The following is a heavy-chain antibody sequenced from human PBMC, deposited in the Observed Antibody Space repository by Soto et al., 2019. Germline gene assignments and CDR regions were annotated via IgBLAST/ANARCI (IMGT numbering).Heavy chain of an antibody. V-gene: IGHV3-23*01. Sequence: EVQLLESGGGLVQPGGSLRLSCAASGFTFSSYAMNWVRQAPGKGLEWVSVISGSGDSTYYADSVKGRFTISRDNSKNTLYMQMNSLRAEDTAVYYCARGSSGWYFDYWCQGALVTVSS. CDR1: GFTFSSYA. J-gene: IGHJ4*02. CDR3: ARGSSGWYFDY. D-gene: IGHD6-19*01. CDR2: ISGSGDST.